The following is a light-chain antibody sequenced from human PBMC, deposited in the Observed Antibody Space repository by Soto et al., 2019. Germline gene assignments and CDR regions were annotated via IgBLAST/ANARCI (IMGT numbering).Light chain of an antibody. CDR2: KAS. J-gene: IGKJ1*01. CDR3: QQYNSYSRT. CDR1: QSISSW. Sequence: DIQMTQSPSTLSASVGDRVTITCRASQSISSWWAWYQQKPGKAPKLLIYKASSLESGVPSRFSGSGSGTEFTLTISSLQPDDFATYYCQQYNSYSRTFGQGPKVDIK. V-gene: IGKV1-5*03.